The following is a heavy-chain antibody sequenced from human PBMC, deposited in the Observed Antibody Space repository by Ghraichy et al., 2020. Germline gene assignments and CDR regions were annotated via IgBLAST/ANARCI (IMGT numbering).Heavy chain of an antibody. CDR3: ARDNLAATYYLDY. J-gene: IGHJ4*02. CDR1: GYTFTSYG. V-gene: IGHV1-18*01. D-gene: IGHD6-19*01. Sequence: ASVKVSCKASGYTFTSYGISWVRQAPGQGLEWMGWISGYNGNRNFAQKLQGRVSMTTDTSTSTAYMEVRSLRSDDTAVYYCARDNLAATYYLDYWGQGTLVTVSS. CDR2: ISGYNGNR.